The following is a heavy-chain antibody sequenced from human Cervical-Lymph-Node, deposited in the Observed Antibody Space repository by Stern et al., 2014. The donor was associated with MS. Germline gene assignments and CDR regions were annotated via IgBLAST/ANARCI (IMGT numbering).Heavy chain of an antibody. Sequence: VQLVQSGAEVKKPGESLKISCEASGYSFTSYWIAWVRQMPGKGLEWMGIIYPGDSDIRYSPSFQGQVTISAAKSISTAYLQWSGLKAPDPAIYYLASTPPRRKWDDPNYGMDVWGQGTTVTVSS. CDR2: IYPGDSDI. V-gene: IGHV5-51*03. J-gene: IGHJ6*02. CDR3: ASTPPRRKWDDPNYGMDV. D-gene: IGHD1-1*01. CDR1: GYSFTSYW.